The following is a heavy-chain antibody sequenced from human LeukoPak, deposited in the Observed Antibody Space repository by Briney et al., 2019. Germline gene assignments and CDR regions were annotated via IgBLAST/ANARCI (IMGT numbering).Heavy chain of an antibody. CDR1: GGSFSGYY. J-gene: IGHJ6*03. V-gene: IGHV4-34*01. CDR2: INHSGST. D-gene: IGHD1/OR15-1a*01. CDR3: ARHFKQRYYYYMGV. Sequence: SETLSLTCAVYGGSFSGYYWSWIRQPPGKGLEWIGEINHSGSTNYNPSLKSRVTISVDTSKNQFSLKLSSVTAADTAVYYCARHFKQRYYYYMGVWGKGTTVTVSS.